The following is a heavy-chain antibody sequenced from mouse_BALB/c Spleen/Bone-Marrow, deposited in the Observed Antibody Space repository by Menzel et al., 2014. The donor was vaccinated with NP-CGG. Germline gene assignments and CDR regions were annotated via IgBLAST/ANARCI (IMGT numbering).Heavy chain of an antibody. V-gene: IGHV3-6*02. Sequence: DVQLQESGPGPVKPSQSLSLTCSVTGYSITSGYFWNWIRQFPGNKLEWMGYISFDGSNNYNPSLKNRISITRDTSKNQFFLKLSSVTTEDSSTYYCARTYYRYGAYYFDCWGQGTTLTVSS. CDR3: ARTYYRYGAYYFDC. CDR1: GYSITSGYF. D-gene: IGHD2-14*01. J-gene: IGHJ2*01. CDR2: ISFDGSN.